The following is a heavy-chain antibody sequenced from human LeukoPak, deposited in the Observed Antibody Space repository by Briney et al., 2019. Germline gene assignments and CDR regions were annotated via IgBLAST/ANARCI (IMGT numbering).Heavy chain of an antibody. D-gene: IGHD4-17*01. CDR2: INPNSGGT. Sequence: GASVKVSCKASGYTFTGYYMHWVRQAPGQGLEWMGWINPNSGGTNYAQKFQGRVTMTTDTSTSTAYMELGSLRSDDTAVYYCARGTPILRTKRPPRPQNDYWGQGTLVTVSS. CDR3: ARGTPILRTKRPPRPQNDY. J-gene: IGHJ4*02. CDR1: GYTFTGYY. V-gene: IGHV1-2*02.